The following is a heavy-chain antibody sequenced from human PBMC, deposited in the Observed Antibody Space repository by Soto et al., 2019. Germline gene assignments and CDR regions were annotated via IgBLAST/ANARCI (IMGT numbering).Heavy chain of an antibody. Sequence: PGGSLRLACAASGFNFSSYAMSWVRHAPGRGLEWVSAISGRGRSTYYAHSVKRRFTISRDNSKNTLYLQMNSLRAEDTAVYYCAKGSDWIQIWLGKFDYWGQGTLVTVSS. CDR3: AKGSDWIQIWLGKFDY. CDR1: GFNFSSYA. D-gene: IGHD5-18*01. J-gene: IGHJ4*02. CDR2: ISGRGRST. V-gene: IGHV3-23*01.